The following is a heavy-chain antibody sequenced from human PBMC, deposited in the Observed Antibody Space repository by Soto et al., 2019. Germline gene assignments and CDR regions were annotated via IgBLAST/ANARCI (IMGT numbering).Heavy chain of an antibody. J-gene: IGHJ6*02. V-gene: IGHV1-24*01. CDR3: ATRGAGQLRYYYGMDV. CDR1: GGTFSSYT. CDR2: FDPEDGET. Sequence: GASVKVSCKASGGTFSSYTISWVRQAPGKGLEWMGGFDPEDGETIYAQKFQGRVTMTEDTSTDTAYMELSSLRSEDTAVYYCATRGAGQLRYYYGMDVWGQGTTVTVSS. D-gene: IGHD2-2*01.